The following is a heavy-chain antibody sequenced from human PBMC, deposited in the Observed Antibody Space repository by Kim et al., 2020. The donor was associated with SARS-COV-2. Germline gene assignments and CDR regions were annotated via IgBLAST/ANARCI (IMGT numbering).Heavy chain of an antibody. CDR3: ARDTGSEYYDFWSGYYSALYGMDV. J-gene: IGHJ6*02. V-gene: IGHV3-11*05. D-gene: IGHD3-3*01. Sequence: GGSLRLSCAASGFTFSDYYMSWIRQAPGKGLEWVSYISSSSSYTNYADSVKGRFTISRDNAKNSLYLQMNSLRAEDTAVYYCARDTGSEYYDFWSGYYSALYGMDVWGQGTTVTVSS. CDR2: ISSSSSYT. CDR1: GFTFSDYY.